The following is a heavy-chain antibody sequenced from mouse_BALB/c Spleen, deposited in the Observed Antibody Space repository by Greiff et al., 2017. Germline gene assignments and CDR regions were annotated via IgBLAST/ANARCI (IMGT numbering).Heavy chain of an antibody. D-gene: IGHD2-1*01. V-gene: IGHV5-9-4*01. J-gene: IGHJ2*01. Sequence: EVKLVESGGGLVKPGGSLKLSCAASGFTFSSYAMSWVRQSPETRLEWVAEISSGGSYTYYPDTVTGRFTISRDNAKNTLYLEMSSLRSEDTAMYYCARDYGNYYFDYWGQDTTLTVSS. CDR3: ARDYGNYYFDY. CDR1: GFTFSSYA. CDR2: ISSGGSYT.